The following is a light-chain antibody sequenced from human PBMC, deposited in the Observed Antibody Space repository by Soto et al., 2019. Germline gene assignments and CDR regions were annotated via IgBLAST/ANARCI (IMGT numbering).Light chain of an antibody. CDR1: QSVSSY. CDR3: QHRGKWPRT. J-gene: IGKJ2*01. CDR2: GAS. V-gene: IGKV3-11*01. Sequence: EIVLTQSPATLSLSPGERATLSCRASQSVSSYLAWYQQKPGQAPRLLIYGASNSATDIPARFSGSGSGTAFTLIISSLEPEDFAVYYCQHRGKWPRTFGQGTKLEI.